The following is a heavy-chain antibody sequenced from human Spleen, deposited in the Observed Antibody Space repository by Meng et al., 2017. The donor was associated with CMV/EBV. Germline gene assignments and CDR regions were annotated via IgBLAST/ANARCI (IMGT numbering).Heavy chain of an antibody. CDR2: IIPIFGTA. CDR1: GGPFSSYA. D-gene: IGHD2-2*01. J-gene: IGHJ4*02. Sequence: SGGPFSSYASSWGRQAPGQGLEWMRGIIPIFGTANYAQKFQGRVTITTDESTSTAYMELSSLRSEDTAVYYCAAPFDYCSSTSCYGYWGQGTLVTVSS. V-gene: IGHV1-69*05. CDR3: AAPFDYCSSTSCYGY.